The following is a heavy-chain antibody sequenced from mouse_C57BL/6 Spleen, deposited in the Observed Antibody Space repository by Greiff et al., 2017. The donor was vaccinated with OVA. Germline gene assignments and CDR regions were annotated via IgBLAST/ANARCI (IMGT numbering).Heavy chain of an antibody. CDR2: ISSGGSYT. CDR3: ARLWSYAMDY. J-gene: IGHJ4*01. V-gene: IGHV5-6*01. Sequence: DVQLVESGGDLVKPGGSLKLSCAASGFTFSSYGMSWVRQTPDKRLEWVATISSGGSYTYYPDSVKGRFTISRDNAKNTLYLQMSSLKSEDTAMYYCARLWSYAMDYWGQGTSVTVSS. D-gene: IGHD1-1*02. CDR1: GFTFSSYG.